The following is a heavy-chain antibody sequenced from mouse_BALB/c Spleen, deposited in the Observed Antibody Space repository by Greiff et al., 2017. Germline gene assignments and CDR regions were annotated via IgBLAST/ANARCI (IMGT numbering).Heavy chain of an antibody. CDR1: GYTFTDYV. J-gene: IGHJ4*01. D-gene: IGHD2-10*02. CDR3: EREVWRYAMEY. CDR2: IYPGSGST. Sequence: QVQLQQSGPELVKPGASVKMSCKASGYTFTDYVISWVKQRTGQGLEWIGEIYPGSGSTYYNEKFKGTATLTADKSSNTAYMQLSSLTSEDSAVYLCEREVWRYAMEYWGRGTSVTVSS. V-gene: IGHV1-77*01.